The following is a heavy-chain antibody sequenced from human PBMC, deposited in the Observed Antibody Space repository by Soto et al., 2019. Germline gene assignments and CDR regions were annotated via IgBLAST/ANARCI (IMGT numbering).Heavy chain of an antibody. V-gene: IGHV3-53*01. CDR2: LYDLDGS. CDR1: GFTISGKKY. J-gene: IGHJ3*01. D-gene: IGHD1-1*01. Sequence: DVQLVESGGGLIQPGESLRLSCAAFGFTISGKKYVAWVRQAPGKGLEWVSALYDLDGSFYADSVKGRFTTSSDSSKTTVYLQMNDLRPDDTAVYYCATWHEREHAYDVWGQGTMVTVSS. CDR3: ATWHEREHAYDV.